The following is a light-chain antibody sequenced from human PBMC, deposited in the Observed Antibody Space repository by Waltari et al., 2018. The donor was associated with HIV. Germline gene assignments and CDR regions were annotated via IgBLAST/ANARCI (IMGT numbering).Light chain of an antibody. CDR1: SSAVGSYSL. V-gene: IGLV2-23*02. CDR3: CSYAGNPYV. Sequence: QSALTQPASVSGSPGQSITISCTGTSSAVGSYSLVSWYQQHPGKAPKLMIYEVTKRPSGVSNRFSGSKSGNTASLTISGLQAEDEADYYCCSYAGNPYVFGTGTKVTVL. CDR2: EVT. J-gene: IGLJ1*01.